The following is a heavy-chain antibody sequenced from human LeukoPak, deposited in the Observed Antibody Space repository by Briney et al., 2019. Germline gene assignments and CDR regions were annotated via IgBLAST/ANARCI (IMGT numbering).Heavy chain of an antibody. CDR2: ISGSGGST. CDR3: AEALHSHPHSSGYCSDAFDI. Sequence: GLSLRLSCAASGFTFSNYAMSWVRQAPGKGLEWVSAISGSGGSTYYADSVKGRFTISRDNSKNTLYLQMNSLRSEDTAVYYCAEALHSHPHSSGYCSDAFDIWGQGTMVTVSS. J-gene: IGHJ3*02. CDR1: GFTFSNYA. D-gene: IGHD3-22*01. V-gene: IGHV3-23*01.